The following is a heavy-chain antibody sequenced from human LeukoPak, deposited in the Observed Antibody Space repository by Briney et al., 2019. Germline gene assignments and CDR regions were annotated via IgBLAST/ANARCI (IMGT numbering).Heavy chain of an antibody. CDR3: TTSGRYCSRTNCPDLYWFDP. Sequence: GASVKVSCKVSGYTLTELSMHWVRQAPGKGLEWMGGFDPEDRETTYAQKFQGRVTMTEDTYTDTVYMELSSLRSEDTAVYYCTTSGRYCSRTNCPDLYWFDPWGQGTLVTVSS. CDR1: GYTLTELS. CDR2: FDPEDRET. V-gene: IGHV1-24*01. J-gene: IGHJ5*02. D-gene: IGHD2-2*01.